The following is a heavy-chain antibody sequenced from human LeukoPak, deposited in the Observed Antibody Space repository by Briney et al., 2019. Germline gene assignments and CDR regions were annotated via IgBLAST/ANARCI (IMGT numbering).Heavy chain of an antibody. J-gene: IGHJ5*02. CDR2: IKSDGSST. D-gene: IGHD3-10*01. V-gene: IGHV3-74*01. CDR3: VRDLDGSGSYHWFDP. Sequence: GGSLRLFCAASGFTFSSYWMHWVRQAPGKGLVWVSRIKSDGSSTSYADSVKGRFTISRDNAKNTLYLQMNSLRAEDTAVYYCVRDLDGSGSYHWFDPWGQGTLVTVSS. CDR1: GFTFSSYW.